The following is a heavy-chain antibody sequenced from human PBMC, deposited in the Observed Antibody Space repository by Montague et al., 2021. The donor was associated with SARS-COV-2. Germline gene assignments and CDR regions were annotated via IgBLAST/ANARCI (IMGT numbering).Heavy chain of an antibody. CDR2: IYYNGHT. J-gene: IGHJ4*02. CDR1: GDSISSNC. D-gene: IGHD3-16*01. V-gene: IGHV4-28*01. CDR3: ARWGYGRYFDS. Sequence: SETLSLTCAVSGDSISSNCWGWIRQPPGKGLEWIGYIYYNGHTYYKPSLASRVTMSVETSRRQFSLRLSSVTAADTAVYYCARWGYGRYFDSWGQGTLVTVSS.